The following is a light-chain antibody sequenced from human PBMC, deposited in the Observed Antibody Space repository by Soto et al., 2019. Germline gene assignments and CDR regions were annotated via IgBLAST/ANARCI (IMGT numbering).Light chain of an antibody. CDR2: EVV. V-gene: IGLV2-8*01. CDR3: QSYDRSMRACG. J-gene: IGLJ1*01. Sequence: QSVLTQPPSASGSPGQSVTISCTGTKNDIGFYDFVSWYQHHPGKAPRLIIYEVVQRPSGVPDRFSGSKSGNTASLTVSGVQAADEADHYCQSYDRSMRACGFGTGTKSPS. CDR1: KNDIGFYDF.